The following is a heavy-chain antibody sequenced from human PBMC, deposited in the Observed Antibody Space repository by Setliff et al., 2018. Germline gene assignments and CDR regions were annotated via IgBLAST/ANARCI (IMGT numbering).Heavy chain of an antibody. CDR3: ARGRSLLWFGDPGIDY. Sequence: TLSLTCPVSGGSISSGDYYWSWIRQPPGKGLEWIGYIYYSGSTYYNPSLKSRVTISVDTSKNQFSLKLSSVTAADTAVYYCARGRSLLWFGDPGIDYWGQGTLVTVSS. CDR2: IYYSGST. V-gene: IGHV4-30-4*08. J-gene: IGHJ4*02. D-gene: IGHD3-10*01. CDR1: GGSISSGDYY.